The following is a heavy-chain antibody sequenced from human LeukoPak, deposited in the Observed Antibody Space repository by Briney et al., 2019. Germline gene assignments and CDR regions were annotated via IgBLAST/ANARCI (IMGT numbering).Heavy chain of an antibody. CDR2: ISYSGST. J-gene: IGHJ6*02. V-gene: IGHV4-61*01. CDR3: ARGGGAPYYGMDV. Sequence: PSETLSLSCTVSGGSVSSGSYYWSWVRQPPGKGLEWIGCISYSGSTYYNPSLKSRVTISVDRSKNQFSLNLSSVTAADTAVYYCARGGGAPYYGMDVWGRGTTVTVSS. CDR1: GGSVSSGSYY. D-gene: IGHD3-16*01.